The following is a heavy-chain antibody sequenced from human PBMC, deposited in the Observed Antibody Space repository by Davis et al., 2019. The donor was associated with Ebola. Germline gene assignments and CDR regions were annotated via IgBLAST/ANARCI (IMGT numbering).Heavy chain of an antibody. D-gene: IGHD2-2*01. CDR2: ISSSDDGT. J-gene: IGHJ5*02. V-gene: IGHV3-23*01. CDR1: GFTLSTYA. CDR3: VKNIGGWDCSSTSCYHWFDP. Sequence: PGGSLRLSCTASGFTLSTYAMTWVRQAPGKGLEWVSGISSSDDGTYYADSVKGRFTISRDNSKNTLYLQMSSLRTEDTAVYYCVKNIGGWDCSSTSCYHWFDPWGQGTLVTVSS.